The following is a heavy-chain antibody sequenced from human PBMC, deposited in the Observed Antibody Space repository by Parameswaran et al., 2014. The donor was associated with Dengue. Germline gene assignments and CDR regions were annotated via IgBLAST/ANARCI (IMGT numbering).Heavy chain of an antibody. CDR3: ARGAPAFYCTNGVCFYDY. Sequence: VRQAPGKGLEWVSYISSSGSTIYYADSVKGRFTISRDNAKNSLYLQMNSLRAEDTAVYYCARGAPAFYCTNGVCFYDYWGQGTLVTVSS. D-gene: IGHD2-8*01. CDR2: ISSSGSTI. V-gene: IGHV3-48*03. J-gene: IGHJ4*02.